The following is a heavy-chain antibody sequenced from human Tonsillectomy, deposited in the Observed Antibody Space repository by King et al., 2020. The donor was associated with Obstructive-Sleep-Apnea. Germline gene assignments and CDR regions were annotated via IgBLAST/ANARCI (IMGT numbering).Heavy chain of an antibody. D-gene: IGHD3-22*01. CDR1: GFTFSSYG. Sequence: VQLVESGGGVVQPGRSLRLSCAASGFTFSSYGMHWVRQAPGKGLEWVAIIWSDGSNEYCPDSVRGRFTISRDNSKNTVYLQMSSLRAEDTAVYYCAKDHSSGHQATFEYWGQGTLVTVSS. CDR2: IWSDGSNE. J-gene: IGHJ4*02. CDR3: AKDHSSGHQATFEY. V-gene: IGHV3-33*06.